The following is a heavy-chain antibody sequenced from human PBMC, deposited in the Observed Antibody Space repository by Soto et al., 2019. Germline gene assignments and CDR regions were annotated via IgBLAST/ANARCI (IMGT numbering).Heavy chain of an antibody. Sequence: QVQLVQSGAEVKKPGSSVKVSCKASGGTFSSYAISWVRQAPGQGLEWMGGIIPIFGTANYAQKFQGRVTITADESTSTAYMELSSLRSEDTAVYYCARGYCSGGSCYRGANWFDPWGQGTLVTVSS. CDR1: GGTFSSYA. CDR3: ARGYCSGGSCYRGANWFDP. D-gene: IGHD2-15*01. V-gene: IGHV1-69*01. J-gene: IGHJ5*02. CDR2: IIPIFGTA.